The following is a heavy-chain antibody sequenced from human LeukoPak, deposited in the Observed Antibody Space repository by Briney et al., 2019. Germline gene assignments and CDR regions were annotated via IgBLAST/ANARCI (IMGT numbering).Heavy chain of an antibody. CDR3: AKDQWARRVVTPGHWFDP. CDR2: IRGNGET. Sequence: PGGSLRLSCAASGLSFSSFAMSWVRQGPARGLEWVSSIRGNGETFYADSVKGRFTISRDNSKNTLYLQMNSLRAEDTAVYYCAKDQWARRVVTPGHWFDPWGQGTLVTVSS. D-gene: IGHD4-23*01. CDR1: GLSFSSFA. J-gene: IGHJ5*02. V-gene: IGHV3-23*01.